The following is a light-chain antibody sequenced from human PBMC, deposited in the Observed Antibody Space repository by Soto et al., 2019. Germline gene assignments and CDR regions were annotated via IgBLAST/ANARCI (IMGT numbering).Light chain of an antibody. Sequence: EIVLTQSPATLSFSPGERATLSCRASQSVSSSYLAWYQQKPGQAPRLLIYGASSRATGIPDRFSGSGSGTDFTLTISRLEPEDFAVYYCQQYGSSPPLTFGGGTQVQIK. V-gene: IGKV3-20*01. CDR2: GAS. CDR3: QQYGSSPPLT. CDR1: QSVSSSY. J-gene: IGKJ4*01.